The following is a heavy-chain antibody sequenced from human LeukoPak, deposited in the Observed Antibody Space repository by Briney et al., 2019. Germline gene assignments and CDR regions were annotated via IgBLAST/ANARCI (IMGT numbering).Heavy chain of an antibody. CDR1: GGSFSGYY. Sequence: SETLSLTCAVYGGSFSGYYWSWIRQPPGKGLEWIGEINHSGSTNYNPSLKSRVTISVDTSENQFSLKLSSVTAADTAVYYCARHYGRYSSSPFDYWGQGTLVTVSS. CDR3: ARHYGRYSSSPFDY. V-gene: IGHV4-34*01. D-gene: IGHD6-6*01. J-gene: IGHJ4*02. CDR2: INHSGST.